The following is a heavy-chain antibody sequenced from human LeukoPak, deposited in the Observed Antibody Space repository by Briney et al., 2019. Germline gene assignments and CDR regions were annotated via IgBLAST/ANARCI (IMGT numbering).Heavy chain of an antibody. V-gene: IGHV3-23*01. D-gene: IGHD3-3*01. Sequence: PGGSLRLSCAASGFTFSSYAMSWVRQAPGKGLEWVSAISGSGGSTYYADSVEGRFTISRDDSKNTLYLQMNSLRAEDTAVYYCAKDRGVVIDAFDIWGQGTMVTVSS. CDR2: ISGSGGST. CDR3: AKDRGVVIDAFDI. J-gene: IGHJ3*02. CDR1: GFTFSSYA.